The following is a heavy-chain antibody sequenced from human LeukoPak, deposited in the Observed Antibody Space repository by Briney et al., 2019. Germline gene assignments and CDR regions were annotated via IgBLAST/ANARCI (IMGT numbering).Heavy chain of an antibody. CDR3: ARRGGQWSFDY. J-gene: IGHJ4*02. Sequence: GGSLRLSCAASGFTFSSYGMHWVRQAPGKGLDWVAVIWYDGSNKYYADSVKGRFTISRDNSKNTLYLQMTSLRAEDTAVYYCARRGGQWSFDYWGQGTLVTVSS. V-gene: IGHV3-33*01. CDR2: IWYDGSNK. D-gene: IGHD3-10*01. CDR1: GFTFSSYG.